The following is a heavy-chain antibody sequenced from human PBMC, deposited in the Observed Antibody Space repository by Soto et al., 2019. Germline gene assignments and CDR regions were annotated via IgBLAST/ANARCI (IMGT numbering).Heavy chain of an antibody. Sequence: GGSLRLSCAASGFTFDDYAMHWGRQAPGKGLEWVSGISWNSGSIGYADSVKGRFTISRDNAKNSLYLQMNSLRSEDTALYYCAKDMGYDLSPLGYFDYWGQGTLVTVSS. CDR2: ISWNSGSI. CDR3: AKDMGYDLSPLGYFDY. D-gene: IGHD5-12*01. CDR1: GFTFDDYA. J-gene: IGHJ4*02. V-gene: IGHV3-9*01.